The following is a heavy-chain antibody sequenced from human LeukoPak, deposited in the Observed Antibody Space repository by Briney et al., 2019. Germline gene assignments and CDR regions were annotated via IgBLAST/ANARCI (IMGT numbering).Heavy chain of an antibody. D-gene: IGHD4-17*01. Sequence: IINPRGGSTSYAQKFQGRVTMTRDTSTSTVYMELSSLRSEDTAVYYCAREPQDYGDYGGDYWGQGTLVTVSS. CDR3: AREPQDYGDYGGDY. CDR2: INPRGGST. V-gene: IGHV1-46*01. J-gene: IGHJ4*02.